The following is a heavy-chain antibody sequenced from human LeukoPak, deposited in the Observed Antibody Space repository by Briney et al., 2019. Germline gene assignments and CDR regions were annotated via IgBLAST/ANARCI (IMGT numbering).Heavy chain of an antibody. D-gene: IGHD4-17*01. V-gene: IGHV3-23*01. CDR2: ISGSGDST. CDR1: GFSFSTYA. J-gene: IGHJ4*02. Sequence: GGSLRPSCAASGFSFSTYAMTWVRQAPGKGLEWISNISGSGDSTYYADSVKGRFTISRDNSENTLYLQMNSLGAEDTAVYYWAKGRTTVTTPRNFDYWGQGTLVTVSS. CDR3: AKGRTTVTTPRNFDY.